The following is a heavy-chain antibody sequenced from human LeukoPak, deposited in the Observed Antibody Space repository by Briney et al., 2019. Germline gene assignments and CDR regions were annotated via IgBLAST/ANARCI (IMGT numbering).Heavy chain of an antibody. CDR2: INPNSGGT. CDR3: ARDGRLSAAAPT. D-gene: IGHD6-13*01. J-gene: IGHJ4*02. CDR1: GYTFTGYF. Sequence: GASVKVSCKASGYTFTGYFIHWVRQAPGQGLEWMGWINPNSGGTNYAQKFQGRVTMTRDTSISTGYMEVSRLRSDDTAVYYCARDGRLSAAAPTWGQGTLVTVSS. V-gene: IGHV1-2*02.